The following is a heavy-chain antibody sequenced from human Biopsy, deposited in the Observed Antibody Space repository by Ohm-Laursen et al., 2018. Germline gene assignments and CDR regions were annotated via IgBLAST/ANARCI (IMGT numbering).Heavy chain of an antibody. D-gene: IGHD1-26*01. CDR2: ISWHSGSR. Sequence: SLRLSCTASGFTFDDYAMHWVRQAPGKGLEWVSGISWHSGSRGYADSVKGRFTVSRDNSKDTVYLQMNALRVDDTAMYYCAGAGGHSFWGQGALVTVSS. CDR1: GFTFDDYA. CDR3: AGAGGHSF. V-gene: IGHV3-9*01. J-gene: IGHJ4*02.